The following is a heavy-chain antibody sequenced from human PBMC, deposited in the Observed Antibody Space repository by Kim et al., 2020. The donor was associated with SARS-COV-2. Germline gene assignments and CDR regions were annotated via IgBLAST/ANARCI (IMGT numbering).Heavy chain of an antibody. CDR1: GGTFSSYA. J-gene: IGHJ6*02. CDR2: IIPILGIA. Sequence: SVKVSCKASGGTFSSYAISWVRQAPGQGLEWMGRIIPILGIANYAQKFQGRVTITADKSTSTAYMELSSLRSEDTAVYYCARERPEGVFGVVPYYYYGMDVWGQGTTVTVSS. V-gene: IGHV1-69*04. CDR3: ARERPEGVFGVVPYYYYGMDV. D-gene: IGHD3-3*01.